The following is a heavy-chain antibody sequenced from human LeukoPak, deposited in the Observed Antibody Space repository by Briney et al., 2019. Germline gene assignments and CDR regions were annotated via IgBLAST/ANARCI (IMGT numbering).Heavy chain of an antibody. CDR3: APNGGLEPYYFDY. CDR1: GFTFSGYA. Sequence: GGSRRLSCAVSGFTFSGYAMSWVRQAPGKGLEWVSDISGSGGSTYYADSVKGRFTISRDNSKNTLYLQMNSLRAEDTAVYYCAPNGGLEPYYFDYWGQGTLVTVSS. CDR2: ISGSGGST. D-gene: IGHD7-27*01. V-gene: IGHV3-23*01. J-gene: IGHJ4*02.